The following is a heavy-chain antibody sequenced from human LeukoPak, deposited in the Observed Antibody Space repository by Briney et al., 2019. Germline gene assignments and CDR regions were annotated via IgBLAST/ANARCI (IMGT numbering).Heavy chain of an antibody. J-gene: IGHJ6*03. CDR3: VRDMVFSPMDV. D-gene: IGHD3-10*01. V-gene: IGHV4-38-2*02. CDR2: IHSSGVT. CDR1: GYSINSGYD. Sequence: PSETLSLTCSVSGYSINSGYDWGWVRQPPGKGLEWIASIHSSGVTYYNLALRSRVTISVDTSTDQLTLNLRSVTAADTALYYCVRDMVFSPMDVWGKGTMVTVSS.